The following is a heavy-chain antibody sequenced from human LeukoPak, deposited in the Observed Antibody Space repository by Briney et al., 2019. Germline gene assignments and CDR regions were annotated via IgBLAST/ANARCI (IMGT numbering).Heavy chain of an antibody. Sequence: GGSLRLSCAASGFTFSDYYMSWVRQAPGKGLEWLSYISTSGSTIYYADSVKGRFTISRGNAKNSLFLQMNSLRAEDTAVYYCASSDGYNAKWGQGTLVTVSS. CDR2: ISTSGSTI. CDR1: GFTFSDYY. V-gene: IGHV3-11*01. J-gene: IGHJ4*02. D-gene: IGHD5-24*01. CDR3: ASSDGYNAK.